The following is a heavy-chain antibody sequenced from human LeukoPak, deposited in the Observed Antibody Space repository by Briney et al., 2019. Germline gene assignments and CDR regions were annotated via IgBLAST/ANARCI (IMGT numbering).Heavy chain of an antibody. CDR1: AGSINNSY. CDR3: ARDRGRNYFDY. D-gene: IGHD1-14*01. Sequence: SETLSLTCHLSAGSINNSYWSWFRQPAGKGLGWIGRAYTNARPNFNPSSKSRVTSSLDTSMDHFSLKLGAVTAADTAVYYCARDRGRNYFDYWGQGALVTVSS. J-gene: IGHJ4*02. V-gene: IGHV4-4*07. CDR2: AYTNARP.